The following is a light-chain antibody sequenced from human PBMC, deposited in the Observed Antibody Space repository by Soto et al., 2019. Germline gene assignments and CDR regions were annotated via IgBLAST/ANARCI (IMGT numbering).Light chain of an antibody. J-gene: IGKJ4*01. V-gene: IGKV1-9*01. CDR1: QGISTF. CDR2: AAS. Sequence: DIQLTQSPSFLSASIGGGVTITCRASQGISTFLAWYQQLPGKAPKLLIYAASTLQSGVPSRFSGSGSGTEFTLTISSLQPEDFATYYCQQVNSYPLTFGGGTKVEIK. CDR3: QQVNSYPLT.